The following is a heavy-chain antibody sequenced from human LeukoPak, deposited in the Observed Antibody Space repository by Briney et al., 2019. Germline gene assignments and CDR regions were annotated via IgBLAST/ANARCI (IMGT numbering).Heavy chain of an antibody. J-gene: IGHJ4*02. CDR3: ASYYDFWSGNREVVLDY. Sequence: GASVRVSCKASGYSFTDYYINWVRQAPGQGLEWMGWINPNSGGTNYAQKFQGRVTMTRDTSISTAYMELSRLRSDDTAVYYCASYYDFWSGNREVVLDYWGQGTLVTVSS. CDR1: GYSFTDYY. D-gene: IGHD3-3*01. CDR2: INPNSGGT. V-gene: IGHV1-2*02.